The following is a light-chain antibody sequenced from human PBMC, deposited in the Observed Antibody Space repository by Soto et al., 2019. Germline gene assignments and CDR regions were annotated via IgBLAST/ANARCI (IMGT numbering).Light chain of an antibody. J-gene: IGLJ3*02. CDR1: SFNIGRNT. V-gene: IGLV1-44*01. CDR3: AAWHDRLNAWA. CDR2: GSD. Sequence: QSVLTQPPSASGTPGQRVTISCSGSSFNIGRNTVKWYRQLPGTAPKLLIGGSDQRPSGVPDRFSGSQSGPSASLAISGLQSEDEADSICAAWHDRLNAWAFGGGTKLTVL.